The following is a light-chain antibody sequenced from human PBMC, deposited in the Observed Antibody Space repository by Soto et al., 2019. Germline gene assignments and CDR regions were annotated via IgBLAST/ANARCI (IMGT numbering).Light chain of an antibody. CDR3: QQYGASPYT. Sequence: DIVLTRSPGTLSLSPGEGATLTCRASQSVRDNYVAWYQQKPGQAPRLLLYGASSRATGFPVRISGSGSGADFTLSISRLEPEDFAVYYCQQYGASPYTFGQGTKVDIK. CDR1: QSVRDNY. CDR2: GAS. V-gene: IGKV3-20*01. J-gene: IGKJ2*01.